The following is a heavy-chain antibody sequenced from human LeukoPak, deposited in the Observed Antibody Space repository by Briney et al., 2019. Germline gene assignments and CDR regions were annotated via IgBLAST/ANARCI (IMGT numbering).Heavy chain of an antibody. CDR1: GCSFTSYW. Sequence: GESLQISCKGSGCSFTSYWIGWGRQMPGKSLEGMGIIYPGDSDTRYSPSFQGQVTISADKSIRTAYLQWSSLKASDPAIYYCARHHDYGDYGCFDYWGQGTLVTVSS. V-gene: IGHV5-51*01. J-gene: IGHJ4*02. CDR3: ARHHDYGDYGCFDY. D-gene: IGHD4-17*01. CDR2: IYPGDSDT.